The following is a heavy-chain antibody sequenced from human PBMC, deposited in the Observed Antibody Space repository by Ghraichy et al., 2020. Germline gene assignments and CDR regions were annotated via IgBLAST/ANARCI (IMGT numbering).Heavy chain of an antibody. CDR2: IIPIFGTA. J-gene: IGHJ6*02. D-gene: IGHD1-7*01. CDR1: GGTFSSYA. V-gene: IGHV1-69*13. Sequence: SVKVPCKASGGTFSSYAISWVRQAPGQGLEWMGGIIPIFGTANYAQKFQGRVTITADESTSTAYMELSSLRSEDTAVYYCARDARVWDNWNYGGVNYYYGMDVWGQGTTVTVSS. CDR3: ARDARVWDNWNYGGVNYYYGMDV.